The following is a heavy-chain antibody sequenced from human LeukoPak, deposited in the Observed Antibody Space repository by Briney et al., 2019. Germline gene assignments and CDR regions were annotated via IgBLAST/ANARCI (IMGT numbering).Heavy chain of an antibody. CDR1: GFTFSSYW. Sequence: GGSLRLSCAASGFTFSSYWMSWVRQAPGKGLEWVANIKQDGSEKYYVDSVKGRFTISRDNSKNTLYLQMNSLRAEDTAVYYCAKDRTIFLEWLSDYWGQGTLVTVSS. J-gene: IGHJ4*02. CDR3: AKDRTIFLEWLSDY. CDR2: IKQDGSEK. D-gene: IGHD3-3*01. V-gene: IGHV3-7*01.